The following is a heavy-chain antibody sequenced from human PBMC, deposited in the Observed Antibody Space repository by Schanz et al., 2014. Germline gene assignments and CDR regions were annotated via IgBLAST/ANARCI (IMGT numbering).Heavy chain of an antibody. Sequence: VQLLESGGGLVEPGGSLRLSCAASGFSFSDYYMSWIRQAPGKGLEWISFINTGSNYINYADSVKGRFTISRDNAKNSLFLQMNSLRAEDTAVYYCARAGYDADNWFDSWGQGTLVTVSS. CDR2: INTGSNYI. V-gene: IGHV3-11*06. CDR1: GFSFSDYY. CDR3: ARAGYDADNWFDS. J-gene: IGHJ5*01. D-gene: IGHD2-2*01.